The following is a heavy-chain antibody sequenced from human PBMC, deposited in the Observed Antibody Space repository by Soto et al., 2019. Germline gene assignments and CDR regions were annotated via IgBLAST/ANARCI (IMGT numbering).Heavy chain of an antibody. D-gene: IGHD3-10*01. CDR1: GGYFSDYY. CDR2: IHHSGST. J-gene: IGHJ4*01. V-gene: IGHV4-34*01. CDR3: AYGSGSYWRCDAACLDY. Sequence: PSETQSLTCAVYGGYFSDYYLSWIRQPPGKGLEWIGEIHHSGSTNYNPSLKSRLTISVDTSKNQFSLKVTSVTAADTAVYYCAYGSGSYWRCDAACLDYWGHGTLVTVSS.